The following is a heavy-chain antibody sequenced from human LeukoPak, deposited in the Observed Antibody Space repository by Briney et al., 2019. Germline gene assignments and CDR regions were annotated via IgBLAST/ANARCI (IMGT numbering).Heavy chain of an antibody. V-gene: IGHV3-21*01. CDR2: ISTSSSYI. CDR1: GFTFSSYS. Sequence: GGSLRVSSAASGFTFSSYSMNWVRQAPGKGLEWVSSISTSSSYIYSADSVKGRFTISRDNAKNSLYLQMNSLRAEDTAVYYCARGGGFGELFDWGQGSMVTDSS. D-gene: IGHD3-10*01. CDR3: ARGGGFGELFD. J-gene: IGHJ4*02.